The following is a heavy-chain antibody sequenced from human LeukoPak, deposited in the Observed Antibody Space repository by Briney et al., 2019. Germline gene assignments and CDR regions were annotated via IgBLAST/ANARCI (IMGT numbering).Heavy chain of an antibody. Sequence: GGSLRLSCAASGFTFSDYYMSWIRQAPGKGLEWVSYISSSGSTIYYADSVKGRFTISRDNAKNSLYLQMNSLRAGDTAVYYCARIDTVVTRYYFDNWGQGTLVTVSS. J-gene: IGHJ4*02. CDR2: ISSSGSTI. V-gene: IGHV3-11*04. D-gene: IGHD4-23*01. CDR3: ARIDTVVTRYYFDN. CDR1: GFTFSDYY.